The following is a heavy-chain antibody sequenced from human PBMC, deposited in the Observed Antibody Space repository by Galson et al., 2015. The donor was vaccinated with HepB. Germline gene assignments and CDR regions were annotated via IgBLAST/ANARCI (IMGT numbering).Heavy chain of an antibody. Sequence: SLRLSCAASGFTFSNAWMSWVRQAPGKGLEWVGRIKSKTDGGTTDYAAPVKGRFTISRDDSKNTLYLQMNSLKTEDTAVYYCTTPYCSSTSCHFPYYFDYWGQGTLVTVSS. V-gene: IGHV3-15*01. D-gene: IGHD2-2*01. CDR2: IKSKTDGGTT. CDR3: TTPYCSSTSCHFPYYFDY. CDR1: GFTFSNAW. J-gene: IGHJ4*02.